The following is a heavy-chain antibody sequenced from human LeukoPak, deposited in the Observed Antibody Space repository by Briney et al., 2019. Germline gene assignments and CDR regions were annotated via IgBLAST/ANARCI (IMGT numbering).Heavy chain of an antibody. Sequence: GGSLRLSCAASRFAFSSYDMSWVREAQGEGMEWVSAISGSGGNRYYADSVKGRFTISTDNSKNTLHLQMNSLRAEDTAVYYCGKNRYSGSLSPFDIWGQGTMVTVSS. J-gene: IGHJ3*02. D-gene: IGHD1-26*01. V-gene: IGHV3-23*01. CDR2: ISGSGGNR. CDR3: GKNRYSGSLSPFDI. CDR1: RFAFSSYD.